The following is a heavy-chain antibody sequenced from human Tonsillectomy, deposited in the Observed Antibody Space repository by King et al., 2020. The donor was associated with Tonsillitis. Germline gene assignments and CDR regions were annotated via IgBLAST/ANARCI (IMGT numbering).Heavy chain of an antibody. D-gene: IGHD5-12*01. J-gene: IGHJ5*02. CDR2: INHSEST. CDR3: ARRGRGYAYGGAYNWFDP. Sequence: VQLQQWGAGLLKPSETLSLTCAVYGGSFRGYYWSWSRQPPGKGLEWIGEINHSESTNYNPSLKSRVTIAVDTPKNQFSLKLSSVTAADTSVYYCARRGRGYAYGGAYNWFDPWGPGTLVTVSS. V-gene: IGHV4-34*01. CDR1: GGSFRGYY.